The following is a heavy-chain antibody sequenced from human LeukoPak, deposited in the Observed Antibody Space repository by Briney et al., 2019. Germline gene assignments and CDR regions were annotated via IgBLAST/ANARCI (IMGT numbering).Heavy chain of an antibody. Sequence: VKVSCKASGYTFTGYYMHWGRQAPGQGLEWMGWINPNSGGTNYAQKFRGRVTMTRDTSISTAYMELSRLRSDDTAVYYCARGWGLIWSGLTDPYYFDYWGQGTLVTVSS. V-gene: IGHV1-2*02. CDR2: INPNSGGT. J-gene: IGHJ4*02. D-gene: IGHD3-3*01. CDR1: GYTFTGYY. CDR3: ARGWGLIWSGLTDPYYFDY.